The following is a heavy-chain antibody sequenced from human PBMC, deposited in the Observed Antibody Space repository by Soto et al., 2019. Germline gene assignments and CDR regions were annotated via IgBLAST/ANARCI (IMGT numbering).Heavy chain of an antibody. CDR1: GYTFTSHY. D-gene: IGHD6-13*01. J-gene: IGHJ4*02. CDR3: ARAGSSWYLVGDY. CDR2: VNPRGGTT. V-gene: IGHV1-46*01. Sequence: QVQLVQSGAEVKKPGASVTVSCKASGYTFTSHYIHWVRQAPGQGLEWMGIVNPRGGTTPYAQKFQGRLTMTSDSSTSTIYMKLSSLRSEDTAVYYCARAGSSWYLVGDYWGQGTLLTVSS.